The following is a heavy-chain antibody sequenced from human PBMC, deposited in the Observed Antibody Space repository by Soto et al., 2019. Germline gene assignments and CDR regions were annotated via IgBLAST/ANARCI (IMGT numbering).Heavy chain of an antibody. J-gene: IGHJ4*02. Sequence: QPGGSLRLSCAASGFTFSSYAMSWVRQAPGKGLEWVSAISGSGGSTYYADSVKGRFTISRDNSKNTLYLQMNSLRAEDTAVYYCAKDIRITIFGVAARYYFDYWGQGTLVTVSS. CDR2: ISGSGGST. D-gene: IGHD3-3*01. V-gene: IGHV3-23*01. CDR1: GFTFSSYA. CDR3: AKDIRITIFGVAARYYFDY.